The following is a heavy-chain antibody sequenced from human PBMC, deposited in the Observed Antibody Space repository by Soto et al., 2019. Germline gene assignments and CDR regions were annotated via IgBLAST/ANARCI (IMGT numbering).Heavy chain of an antibody. CDR1: GGSFSGYY. V-gene: IGHV4-34*01. Sequence: SETLSLTCAVYGGSFSGYYWSWIRQPPGKGLEWIGEINHSGSTNYNPSLKSRVTISVDTSKNQFSLKLSSVTAEDTAVYYCAKDAPTAMGTFDYWGQGTLVTVSS. J-gene: IGHJ4*02. D-gene: IGHD5-18*01. CDR3: AKDAPTAMGTFDY. CDR2: INHSGST.